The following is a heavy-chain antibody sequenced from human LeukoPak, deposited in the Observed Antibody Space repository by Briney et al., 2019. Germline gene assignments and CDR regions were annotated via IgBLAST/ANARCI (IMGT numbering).Heavy chain of an antibody. D-gene: IGHD6-13*01. V-gene: IGHV3-7*01. CDR1: ESTFSRYW. CDR3: ARDEGNYNDY. Sequence: GGSLRLSCAASESTFSRYWMSWVRQAPGKGLEWVANIKEDGSDKYYVDSVKGRFTISRDNAKKSLYLQMNSLRAEDTAVYFCARDEGNYNDYWGQGTLVTVSS. J-gene: IGHJ4*02. CDR2: IKEDGSDK.